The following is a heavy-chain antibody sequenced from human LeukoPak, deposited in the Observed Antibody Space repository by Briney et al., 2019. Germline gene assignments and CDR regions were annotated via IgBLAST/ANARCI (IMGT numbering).Heavy chain of an antibody. Sequence: GGSLRLSCTASGFTFSNCCMHWVRQTPGKGLIWVSRICPGGTITNYADSVKGRFTISRDDAKNMMFLQMNSLRADDTAVYYCVRDFRSADYWGQGILVTVSS. CDR3: VRDFRSADY. CDR1: GFTFSNCC. J-gene: IGHJ4*02. V-gene: IGHV3-74*01. CDR2: ICPGGTIT.